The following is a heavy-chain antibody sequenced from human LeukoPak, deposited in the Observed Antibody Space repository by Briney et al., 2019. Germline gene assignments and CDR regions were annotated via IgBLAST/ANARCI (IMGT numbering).Heavy chain of an antibody. Sequence: SETLSLTCTVSGGSISSYYWSWIRQPPGKGLEWIGYIHYSGSTNYNPSLKSRVTISVDTSKNQFSLKLGSVTAADTAVYYCARHSGYSGYSSGWYYFDYWGQGTLVTVSS. CDR3: ARHSGYSGYSSGWYYFDY. V-gene: IGHV4-59*08. CDR1: GGSISSYY. J-gene: IGHJ4*02. D-gene: IGHD6-19*01. CDR2: IHYSGST.